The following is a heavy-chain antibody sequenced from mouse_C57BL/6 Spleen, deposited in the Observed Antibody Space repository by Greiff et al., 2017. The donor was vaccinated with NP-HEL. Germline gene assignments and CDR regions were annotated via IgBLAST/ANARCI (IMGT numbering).Heavy chain of an antibody. J-gene: IGHJ4*01. CDR1: GYSITSGYY. V-gene: IGHV3-6*01. Sequence: EVKLQESGPGLVKPSQSLSLTCSVTGYSITSGYYWNWIRQFPGNKLEWMGYISYDGSNNYNPSLKNRISITRDTSKNQFFLKLNSVTTEDTATYYGAREDYMDYWGQRTSVTVSS. CDR2: ISYDGSN. D-gene: IGHD2-4*01. CDR3: AREDYMDY.